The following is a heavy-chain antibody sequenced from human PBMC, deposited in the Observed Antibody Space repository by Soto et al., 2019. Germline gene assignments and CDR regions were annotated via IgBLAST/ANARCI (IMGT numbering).Heavy chain of an antibody. D-gene: IGHD6-19*01. CDR1: GDSVSSNSAA. CDR3: ARGVIAVAGSRPIDYYYYYGTDV. V-gene: IGHV6-1*01. J-gene: IGHJ6*02. Sequence: SQTLSLTCAISGDSVSSNSAAWNWIRQSPSRGLEWLGRTYYRSKWYNDYAVSVKSRITINPDTSKNQFSLQLNSVTPEDTAVYYCARGVIAVAGSRPIDYYYYYGTDVSGPGPTVTVSS. CDR2: TYYRSKWYN.